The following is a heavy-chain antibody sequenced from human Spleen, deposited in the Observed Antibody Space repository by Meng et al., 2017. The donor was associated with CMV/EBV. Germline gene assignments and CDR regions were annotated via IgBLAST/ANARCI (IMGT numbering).Heavy chain of an antibody. D-gene: IGHD1-1*01. CDR1: GFTFTALW. CDR2: INRDGSNP. J-gene: IGHJ4*02. Sequence: GESLKISCAASGFTFTALWMHWVRQAPGTGLVWVARINRDGSNPGYADPVRGRFTNTRDNTKNTLSLEMNSLTAEDTAVYYCLEESGSADYWGQGTLVTVSS. CDR3: LEESGSADY. V-gene: IGHV3-74*01.